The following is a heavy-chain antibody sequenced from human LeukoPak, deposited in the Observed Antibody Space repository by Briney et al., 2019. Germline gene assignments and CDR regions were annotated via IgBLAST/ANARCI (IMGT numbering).Heavy chain of an antibody. CDR1: GFTFSDFA. CDR3: ARESGAFSPFGF. CDR2: ISYDGSNK. D-gene: IGHD1-26*01. Sequence: GGSLRLSCAASGFTFSDFAIHWVRQAPGKGLEWVAVISYDGSNKYFTDSVKGRFTISRDNSKNTLYLQMNSLRAEDTAVYYCARESGAFSPFGFWGQGTLVTVSS. V-gene: IGHV3-30*14. J-gene: IGHJ4*02.